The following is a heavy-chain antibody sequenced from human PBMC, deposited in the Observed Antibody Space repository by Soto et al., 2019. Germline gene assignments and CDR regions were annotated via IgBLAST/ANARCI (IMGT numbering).Heavy chain of an antibody. D-gene: IGHD6-19*01. V-gene: IGHV4-59*01. CDR1: GGSISSYY. CDR3: ARVGAEAGASIYYYYYGMDV. J-gene: IGHJ6*02. CDR2: IYYSGST. Sequence: PSETLSLTCTVSGGSISSYYWTWIRLPPGKGLEWIGHIYYSGSTKYNPSLKSRGTISVDTSKNQFSLKLSSVTAADTAVYYCARVGAEAGASIYYYYYGMDVWGQGTTVTVSS.